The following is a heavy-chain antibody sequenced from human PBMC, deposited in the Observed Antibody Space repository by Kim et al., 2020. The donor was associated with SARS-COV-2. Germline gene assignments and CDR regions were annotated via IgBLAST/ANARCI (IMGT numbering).Heavy chain of an antibody. CDR2: IYYSGST. Sequence: SETLSLTCTVSGGSISSSSYYWGWIRQPPGKGLEWIGSIYYSGSTYYYPSLKSRVTISVDTSKNQFSLKLSSVTAADTAVYYCARLGYSSTFGRYYYGMDVWGQGTTVTVSS. D-gene: IGHD6-19*01. CDR3: ARLGYSSTFGRYYYGMDV. J-gene: IGHJ6*02. CDR1: GGSISSSSYY. V-gene: IGHV4-39*01.